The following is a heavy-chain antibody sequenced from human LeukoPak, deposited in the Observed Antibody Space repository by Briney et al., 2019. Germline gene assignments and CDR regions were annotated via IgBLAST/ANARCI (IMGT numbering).Heavy chain of an antibody. CDR1: DGSISSYY. J-gene: IGHJ4*02. D-gene: IGHD2-15*01. V-gene: IGHV4-59*08. CDR2: IYYSGST. Sequence: PSETLSLTCTVSDGSISSYYWSWIRQPPGKGLEWIGYIYYSGSTNYNPSLKSRVTISVDTSKNQFSLKLSSVTAADTAVYYCARGYCSGGSCYPIDYWGQGTLVTVSS. CDR3: ARGYCSGGSCYPIDY.